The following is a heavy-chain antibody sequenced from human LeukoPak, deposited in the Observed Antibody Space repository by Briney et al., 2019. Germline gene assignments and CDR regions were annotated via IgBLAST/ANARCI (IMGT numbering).Heavy chain of an antibody. D-gene: IGHD6-13*01. CDR2: IKEDGSEK. J-gene: IGHJ4*02. Sequence: GGSLRLSCAASGFTFSSYWMTWVRQAPGKGLEWVANIKEDGSEKYYVDSVKGRFTISRDNAKNSLYLQMNSLRAEDSAVYYCARAPPIIAAAGLDYWGQGTLVTVSS. CDR3: ARAPPIIAAAGLDY. V-gene: IGHV3-7*01. CDR1: GFTFSSYW.